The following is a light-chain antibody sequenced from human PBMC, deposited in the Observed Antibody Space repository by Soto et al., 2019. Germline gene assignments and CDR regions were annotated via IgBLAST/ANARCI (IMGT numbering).Light chain of an antibody. V-gene: IGKV1-16*02. CDR3: QQYNSYPPT. CDR2: AAS. CDR1: QDISKY. Sequence: DIQMTQSPSSLSASVGDRVTITCRASQDISKYLAWLQQKPGKAPKSLIYAASNLQSGVPSKFSGSGSGTDFTLTISSLQPEDFATYYCQQYNSYPPTFGGGTKVEI. J-gene: IGKJ4*01.